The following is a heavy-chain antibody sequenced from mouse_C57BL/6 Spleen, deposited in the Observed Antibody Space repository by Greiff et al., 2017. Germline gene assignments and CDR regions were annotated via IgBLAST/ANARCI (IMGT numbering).Heavy chain of an antibody. V-gene: IGHV1-64*01. J-gene: IGHJ2*01. CDR3: SRVYNSNSYDFDY. CDR1: GYTFTSYW. D-gene: IGHD1-1*01. Sequence: QVQLQQPGAELVKPGASVKLSCKASGYTFTSYWMHWVKQRPGQGLEWIGMIHPNSGSTNYNEKFKGKATVTVDKSSSTAYMQLNSLTSEDSAVYYCSRVYNSNSYDFDYWGQGTTLTVSS. CDR2: IHPNSGST.